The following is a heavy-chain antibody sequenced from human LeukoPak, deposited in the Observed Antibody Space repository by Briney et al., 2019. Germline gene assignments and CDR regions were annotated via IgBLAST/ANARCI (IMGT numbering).Heavy chain of an antibody. CDR2: ISPYTGNT. Sequence: ASVKVSCKASGYTFASYGISWVRQAPGQGLEWMGSISPYTGNTKYAERLQDRVIMTTDTSTRTAYMELRSLSSDDTAVFYCARDQYDSVWGSYRPYFHLWGQGTLVTVSS. V-gene: IGHV1-18*01. J-gene: IGHJ4*02. D-gene: IGHD3-16*02. CDR3: ARDQYDSVWGSYRPYFHL. CDR1: GYTFASYG.